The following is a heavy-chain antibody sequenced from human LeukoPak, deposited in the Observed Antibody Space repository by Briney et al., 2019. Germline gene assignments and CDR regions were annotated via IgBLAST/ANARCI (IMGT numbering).Heavy chain of an antibody. CDR3: AKGLEPQWELPDYFDY. J-gene: IGHJ4*02. CDR2: ISWNSGSI. D-gene: IGHD1-26*01. Sequence: PGRSLRLSCAASGFTFDDYAMHWVRQAPGKGLEWVSGISWNSGSIGYADSVKGRFTISRDNAKNSLYLQMNSLRAEDTALYYCAKGLEPQWELPDYFDYWGQGTLVTVSS. CDR1: GFTFDDYA. V-gene: IGHV3-9*01.